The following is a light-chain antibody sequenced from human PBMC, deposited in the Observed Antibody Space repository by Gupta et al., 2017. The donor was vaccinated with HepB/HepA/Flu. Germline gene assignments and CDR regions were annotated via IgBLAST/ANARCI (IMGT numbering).Light chain of an antibody. CDR3: QQRHRIPWT. V-gene: IGKV1-39*01. J-gene: IGKJ1*01. Sequence: DIQMTQSPSSLSASIGDRVTITCRASQSISSYLIWFQQKPGKAPNLLIYSTSTLQSGVPSRFSGSGARTNFTLTINRLQPEDFATYYCQQRHRIPWTFDQGSKVEIK. CDR2: STS. CDR1: QSISSY.